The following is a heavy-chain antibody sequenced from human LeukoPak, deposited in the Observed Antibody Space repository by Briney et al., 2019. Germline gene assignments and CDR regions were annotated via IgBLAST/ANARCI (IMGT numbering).Heavy chain of an antibody. V-gene: IGHV3-7*01. CDR1: GFTFSTYR. J-gene: IGHJ4*02. D-gene: IGHD2-15*01. CDR2: IKQDGSER. CDR3: AREVGTCSGGTCYFRFDY. Sequence: PGGALRLSCAAPGFTFSTYRMSSVRQAPGKGLEWVSNIKQDGSERYYVDSVKGRFTISRDNAKNSLYLQMNSLRAEDTAVYYCAREVGTCSGGTCYFRFDYWGQGTLVTVSS.